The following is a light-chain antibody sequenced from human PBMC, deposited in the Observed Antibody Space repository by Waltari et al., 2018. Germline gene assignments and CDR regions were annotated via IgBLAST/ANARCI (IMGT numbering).Light chain of an antibody. CDR2: KAS. CDR3: QQYNSYSEYT. V-gene: IGKV1-5*03. J-gene: IGKJ2*01. CDR1: QSISSW. Sequence: DIQMTQSPSTLSASVGDRVTITCRASQSISSWLAWYQQKPGKAPKLLIYKASSLESGVPSRFSGSGSGTEFTLTISSLQPDDFATYYCQQYNSYSEYTFGQGTKPEIK.